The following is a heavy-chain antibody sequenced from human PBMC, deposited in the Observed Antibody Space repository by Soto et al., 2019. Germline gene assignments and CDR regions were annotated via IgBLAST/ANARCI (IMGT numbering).Heavy chain of an antibody. J-gene: IGHJ3*02. CDR2: IYYGVST. CDR3: AIIAGSGWYEDAFDI. Sequence: PSETLSLTCTVSGGSISSINHYWGWIRQPPGKGLEWIGSIYYGVSTHYNPSLKSRVTISVDTSKNQFSLKLSSVTAADTAVYYCAIIAGSGWYEDAFDIWGQGTMVTVSS. V-gene: IGHV4-39*01. CDR1: GGSISSINHY. D-gene: IGHD6-19*01.